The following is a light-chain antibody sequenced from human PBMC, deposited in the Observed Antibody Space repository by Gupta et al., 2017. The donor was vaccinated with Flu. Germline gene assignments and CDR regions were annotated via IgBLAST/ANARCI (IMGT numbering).Light chain of an antibody. CDR2: GAS. Sequence: ERATLSCGASQTINSNALAWYQQRPGQAPRLLIYGASNRATGIPDRFSGSGSGTDFTLTISRLEPEDFAVYYCQQYGSSPFTFGPGTKVDI. CDR1: QTINSNA. CDR3: QQYGSSPFT. J-gene: IGKJ3*01. V-gene: IGKV3-20*01.